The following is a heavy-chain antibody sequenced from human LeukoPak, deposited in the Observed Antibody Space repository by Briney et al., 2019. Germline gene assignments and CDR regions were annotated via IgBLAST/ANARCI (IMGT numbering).Heavy chain of an antibody. J-gene: IGHJ4*02. CDR1: GYTFTGYY. V-gene: IGHV1-2*02. CDR3: ASSPYSSSSRYYFDY. Sequence: ASVKVSCKASGYTFTGYYMHWVRQAPGQGLEWMGWINPNSGGTNYAQKFQGRVTMTRDTSISTAYMELSRLRSDDTAVYYCASSPYSSSSRYYFDYWGQGTLVTVTS. D-gene: IGHD6-6*01. CDR2: INPNSGGT.